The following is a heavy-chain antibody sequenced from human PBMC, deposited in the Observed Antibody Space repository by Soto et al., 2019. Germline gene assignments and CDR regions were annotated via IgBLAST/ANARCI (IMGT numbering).Heavy chain of an antibody. Sequence: EVQLVESGGGLVQPGGPLRLSCEASGFTFRNYDMHWVRQGTGKGLEWVSGISAAGDPAYADSVEGRFTISRENAQNSFFLQMNSLRVGDTAVYYCARTDRDFYGLDVWGQGTTVIVSS. CDR3: ARTDRDFYGLDV. CDR2: ISAAGDP. V-gene: IGHV3-13*05. CDR1: GFTFRNYD. J-gene: IGHJ6*02.